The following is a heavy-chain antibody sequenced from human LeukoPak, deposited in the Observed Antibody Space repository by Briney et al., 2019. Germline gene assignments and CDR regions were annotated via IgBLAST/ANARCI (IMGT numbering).Heavy chain of an antibody. J-gene: IGHJ6*03. CDR1: GGSFSGHY. CDR2: INHSGST. CDR3: ARRSAIYYYYDMDV. D-gene: IGHD2-21*02. Sequence: SETLSLTCAVHGGSFSGHYWTWIRQSPGKGLEWIGEINHSGSTDYNPSLKSRVTISVDTSKNQFSLKLSSVTAADTAVYYCARRSAIYYYYDMDVWGKGTTVTVSS. V-gene: IGHV4-34*01.